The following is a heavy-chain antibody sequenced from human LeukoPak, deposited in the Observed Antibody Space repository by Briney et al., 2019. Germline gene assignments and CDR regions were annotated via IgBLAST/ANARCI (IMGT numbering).Heavy chain of an antibody. V-gene: IGHV3-43*02. D-gene: IGHD6-19*01. CDR2: ISGDGGST. CDR3: ARESERSGWYDY. Sequence: GGSLRLSCAAPGFIFDDYAIHWVRQAQGKGLEWVSLISGDGGSTFYADSVKGRFTISRDNSKNSLYLQMSSLRSEDTALYYCARESERSGWYDYWGQGTLVTVSS. CDR1: GFIFDDYA. J-gene: IGHJ4*02.